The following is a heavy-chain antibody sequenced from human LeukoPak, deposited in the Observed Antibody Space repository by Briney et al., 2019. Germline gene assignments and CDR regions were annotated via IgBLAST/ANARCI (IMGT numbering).Heavy chain of an antibody. CDR1: GFAFSFYY. V-gene: IGHV3-66*01. CDR2: IYRDGSA. D-gene: IGHD2-15*01. CDR3: ARGPGWNYFDY. Sequence: GGSLRLSCAASGFAFSFYYMTWVRQAPGKGLEWVSFIYRDGSANYADSVKGRFTISRDNSKNTVYLQMNSLRAEDTAVYYCARGPGWNYFDYWGQGTLVTVSS. J-gene: IGHJ4*02.